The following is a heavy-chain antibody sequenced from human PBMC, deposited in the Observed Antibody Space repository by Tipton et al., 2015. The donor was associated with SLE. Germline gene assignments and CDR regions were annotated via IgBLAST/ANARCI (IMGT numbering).Heavy chain of an antibody. CDR2: INHSGNT. CDR3: VRSSGYYIDF. D-gene: IGHD3-3*01. Sequence: LRLSCAVYGGSFSGYYWTWIRQPPGKGLEWLGEINHSGNTNYSPSLKSRVIMSVDTSKNQFSLRLDSLTAADTAFYYCVRSSGYYIDFWGQGTLVTVSS. V-gene: IGHV4-34*01. CDR1: GGSFSGYY. J-gene: IGHJ4*02.